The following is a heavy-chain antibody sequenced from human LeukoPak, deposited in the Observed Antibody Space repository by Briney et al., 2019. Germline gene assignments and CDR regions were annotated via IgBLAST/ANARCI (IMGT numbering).Heavy chain of an antibody. D-gene: IGHD2-21*01. Sequence: ASVKVSCKASGYTFTGYYMHWVRQAPGQGLEWMGWINPNSGGTNYAQKFQGRVTMTRDTSISTAYMELSRLRSDDTAVYYCAREALYSPASWFDPWGQGTLVTVSS. V-gene: IGHV1-2*02. CDR3: AREALYSPASWFDP. CDR1: GYTFTGYY. J-gene: IGHJ5*02. CDR2: INPNSGGT.